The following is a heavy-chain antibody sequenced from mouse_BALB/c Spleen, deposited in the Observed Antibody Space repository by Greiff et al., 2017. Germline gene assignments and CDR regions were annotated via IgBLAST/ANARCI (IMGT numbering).Heavy chain of an antibody. CDR2: ISSGGGST. CDR1: GFAFSSYD. CDR3: ARPTDDWYFDV. Sequence: EVQLVESGGGLVKLGGSLKLSCAASGFAFSSYDMSWVRQTPEKRLEWVAYISSGGGSTYYPDTVKGRFTISRDNAKNTLYLQMSSLKSEDTAMYYCARPTDDWYFDVWGAGTTVTVSS. V-gene: IGHV5-12-1*01. J-gene: IGHJ1*01.